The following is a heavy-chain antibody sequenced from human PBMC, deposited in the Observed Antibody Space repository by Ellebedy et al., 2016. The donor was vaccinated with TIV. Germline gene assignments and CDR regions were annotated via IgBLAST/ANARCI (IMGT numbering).Heavy chain of an antibody. V-gene: IGHV4-59*01. CDR3: AASESADSDY. CDR2: MYYSGSS. Sequence: MPSETLSLTCTVSGGSLSPYSWSWIRQPPGKGLEWIGHMYYSGSSSYNPSLKSRVTMSIDTSKNQFSLKMSSVTAADTAVYYCAASESADSDYWGPGTLVTVSS. D-gene: IGHD2-2*01. J-gene: IGHJ4*02. CDR1: GGSLSPYS.